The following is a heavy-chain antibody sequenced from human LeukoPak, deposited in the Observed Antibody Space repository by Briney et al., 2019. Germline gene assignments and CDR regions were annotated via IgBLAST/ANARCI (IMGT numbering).Heavy chain of an antibody. Sequence: GGSLRLSCAASGFTFSDYYMSWIRQAPGKGLEWVSYISSSGSTIYCADSLKGRFTISRDDSKSTLYLQMNSLRAEDTAVYYCARDLGTAGSFYFDYWGQGTLVTVSS. CDR2: ISSSGSTI. V-gene: IGHV3-11*04. J-gene: IGHJ4*02. CDR1: GFTFSDYY. CDR3: ARDLGTAGSFYFDY. D-gene: IGHD6-19*01.